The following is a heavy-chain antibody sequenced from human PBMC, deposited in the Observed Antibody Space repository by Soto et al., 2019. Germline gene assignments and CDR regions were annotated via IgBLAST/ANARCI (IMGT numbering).Heavy chain of an antibody. CDR2: ISYDGSNK. D-gene: IGHD3-22*01. CDR3: ARDPTYYYDSSGYSDPYYYYGMDV. V-gene: IGHV3-30-3*01. J-gene: IGHJ6*02. CDR1: GFTFSSYA. Sequence: GGSLRLSCAASGFTFSSYAMHWVRQAPGKGLEWVAVISYDGSNKYYADSVKGRFTISRDNSKNTLYLQMNSLRAEDTAVYYCARDPTYYYDSSGYSDPYYYYGMDVWGQGTTVTVSS.